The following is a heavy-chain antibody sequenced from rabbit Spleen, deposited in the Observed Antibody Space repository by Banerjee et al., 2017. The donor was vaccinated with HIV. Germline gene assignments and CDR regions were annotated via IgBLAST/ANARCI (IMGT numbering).Heavy chain of an antibody. Sequence: QSLEESGGGLVKPGASLTLTCTASGFSFSNYYYMCWVRQAPGKGLELIACTYAGSSGSTDYASWAKGRFTISKTSSTVALHMTSLTVADTATYFCARETWGATGNYGLWGPGTLVTVS. CDR3: ARETWGATGNYGL. CDR2: TYAGSSGST. J-gene: IGHJ4*01. V-gene: IGHV1S40*01. CDR1: GFSFSNYYY. D-gene: IGHD7-1*01.